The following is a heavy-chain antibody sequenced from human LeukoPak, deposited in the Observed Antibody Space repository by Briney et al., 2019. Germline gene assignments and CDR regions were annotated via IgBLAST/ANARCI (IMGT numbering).Heavy chain of an antibody. CDR2: ISGISGSTT. Sequence: GGSLRLSCAASGFTFANYAMRWVREAPGKGLQWVSAISGISGSTTIYADSVKGRFTVSRDNSKSTLYLQMNSLRVEDTAVYYCAKNYNSGRGVPYGMDVWGQGTTVTVAS. V-gene: IGHV3-23*01. D-gene: IGHD3-10*01. CDR3: AKNYNSGRGVPYGMDV. J-gene: IGHJ6*02. CDR1: GFTFANYA.